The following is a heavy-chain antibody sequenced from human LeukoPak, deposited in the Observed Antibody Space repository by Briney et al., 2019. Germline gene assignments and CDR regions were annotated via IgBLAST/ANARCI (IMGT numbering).Heavy chain of an antibody. J-gene: IGHJ4*02. CDR3: AREVMGATDY. V-gene: IGHV6-1*01. CDR1: GYSLSSKSGA. D-gene: IGHD1-26*01. CDR2: TYYRSKWYN. Sequence: SQTLSLTCAISGYSLSSKSGAGNWIRQSPSRCLEWPGRTYYRSKWYNDYAVSVKSRITINPDTSKNQFSLQLNSVTPEDTAVYYCAREVMGATDYWGQGTLVTVSS.